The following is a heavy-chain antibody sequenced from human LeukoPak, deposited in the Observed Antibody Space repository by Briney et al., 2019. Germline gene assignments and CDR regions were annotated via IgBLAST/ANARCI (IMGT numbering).Heavy chain of an antibody. CDR2: IVVGSGNT. V-gene: IGHV1-58*02. D-gene: IGHD6-19*01. Sequence: SVKVSCKASGSTFTSSAMQWVRQARGQRLEWIGWIVVGSGNTNYAQKFQERVTITRDMSTSTAYMELSSLRSEDTAVYYCARGFGGWYYFDYWGQGTLVTVSS. J-gene: IGHJ4*02. CDR3: ARGFGGWYYFDY. CDR1: GSTFTSSA.